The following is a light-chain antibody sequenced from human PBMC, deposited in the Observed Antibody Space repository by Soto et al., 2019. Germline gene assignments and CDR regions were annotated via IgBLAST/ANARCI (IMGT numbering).Light chain of an antibody. Sequence: SVLTQPPSAYGTPGERVTISCSGSSSNIGSDYVYWYQQFPGTAPKLLIYRNNQRPSGVPDRFSGSKSGTSASLAISGLRSEDEADYYCAAWDDSLSGYVFGTGTKVTVL. CDR1: SSNIGSDY. CDR3: AAWDDSLSGYV. V-gene: IGLV1-47*01. CDR2: RNN. J-gene: IGLJ1*01.